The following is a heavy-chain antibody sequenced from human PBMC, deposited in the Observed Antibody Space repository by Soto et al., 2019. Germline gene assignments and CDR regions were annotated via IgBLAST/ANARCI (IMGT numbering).Heavy chain of an antibody. CDR3: ARADCTGAYCYSWPFNYGVDV. Sequence: QVQLVESGGGVVQPGGSLRLSCTTSGFTFNTYGMHWVRQAPGKGLEWVAIIWYDGSNKYYADSVKGRFTISGDNSKNTLYLQMNSLRAEDMALYHCARADCTGAYCYSWPFNYGVDVWGQGATVTVSS. J-gene: IGHJ6*02. CDR2: IWYDGSNK. D-gene: IGHD2-15*01. CDR1: GFTFNTYG. V-gene: IGHV3-33*08.